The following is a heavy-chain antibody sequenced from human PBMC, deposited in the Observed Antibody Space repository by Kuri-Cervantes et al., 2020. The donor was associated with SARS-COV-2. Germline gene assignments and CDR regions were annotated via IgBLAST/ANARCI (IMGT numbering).Heavy chain of an antibody. CDR1: GYTFTSYG. Sequence: ASVKVSCKASGYTFTSYGISWVRQAPGQGLEWMGWISAYNGNTNYAQKLQGRVTMTTDTSTSTAYMELRSPRSDDTAVYYCARDQEANGITMIVVAGWLDPWGQGTLVTVSS. CDR3: ARDQEANGITMIVVAGWLDP. V-gene: IGHV1-18*04. D-gene: IGHD3-22*01. J-gene: IGHJ5*02. CDR2: ISAYNGNT.